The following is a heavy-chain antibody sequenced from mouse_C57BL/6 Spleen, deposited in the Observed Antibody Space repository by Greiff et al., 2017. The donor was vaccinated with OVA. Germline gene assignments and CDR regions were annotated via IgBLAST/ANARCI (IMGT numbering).Heavy chain of an antibody. CDR3: ATTTVVATGRFAY. V-gene: IGHV1-52*01. Sequence: QVQLQQPGAELVRPGSSVTLSCKASGYTFTSYWMHWVKQRPIQGLEWIGNIDPSDSETHYNQKFKDKATLTVDKSSSTAYMQLSSLTSEDSAVYYCATTTVVATGRFAYWGQGTLVTVSA. CDR1: GYTFTSYW. D-gene: IGHD1-1*01. CDR2: IDPSDSET. J-gene: IGHJ3*01.